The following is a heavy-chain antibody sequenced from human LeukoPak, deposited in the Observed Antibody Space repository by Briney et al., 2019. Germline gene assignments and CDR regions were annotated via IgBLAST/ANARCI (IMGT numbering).Heavy chain of an antibody. J-gene: IGHJ6*03. CDR3: SRGVTSFQTYYYYYYMDV. D-gene: IGHD2-21*02. CDR1: GYTFTSYD. CDR2: MNPNSGNT. Sequence: ASVKVSCKASGYTFTSYDINWARQAPGQGLEWMGWMNPNSGNTGYAQKFQGKVTITRNTCIIKDYIDLEGLISDDTAVDHCSRGVTSFQTYYYYYYMDVWGKGTTVTVSS. V-gene: IGHV1-8*03.